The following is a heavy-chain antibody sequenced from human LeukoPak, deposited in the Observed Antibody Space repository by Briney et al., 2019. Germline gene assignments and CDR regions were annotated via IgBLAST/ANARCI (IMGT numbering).Heavy chain of an antibody. V-gene: IGHV1-2*02. Sequence: ASVKVSCKASGYTFTGYYMHWVRQAPGQGLEWMGWINPNSGGTNYAQKFQGRVTMTRDTSISTAYMELSRLRSDDTAVYYCARDRIVGATSAFDIWGQGTMVTVSS. D-gene: IGHD1-26*01. CDR2: INPNSGGT. CDR1: GYTFTGYY. CDR3: ARDRIVGATSAFDI. J-gene: IGHJ3*02.